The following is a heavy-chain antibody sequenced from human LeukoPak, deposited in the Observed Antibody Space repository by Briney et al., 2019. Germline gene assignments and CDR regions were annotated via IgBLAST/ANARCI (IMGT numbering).Heavy chain of an antibody. CDR1: GGTFSSYA. CDR2: IIPIFGTA. D-gene: IGHD3-10*01. J-gene: IGHJ4*02. V-gene: IGHV1-69*05. Sequence: SVKVSCKASGGTFSSYAISWVRQAPGQGLEWMGGIIPIFGTANYAKKFQGRVTITTDESTSTAYMELSSLRSEDTAVYYCASSLLWFGEFHIRTLDYWGQGTLVTVSS. CDR3: ASSLLWFGEFHIRTLDY.